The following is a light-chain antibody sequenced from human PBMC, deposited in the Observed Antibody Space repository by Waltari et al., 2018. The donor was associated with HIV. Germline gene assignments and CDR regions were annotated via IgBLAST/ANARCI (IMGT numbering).Light chain of an antibody. CDR1: SLRSYY. Sequence: SSELTQDPAVSVALGQTVRITCQGDSLRSYYASWYQQKPGQAPVLVIYGKNNRPSGFPDRFSGSSSGKTASLTSTGAQAEEEADYYCNSRDSSGNHLVFGGGTKLTVL. J-gene: IGLJ3*02. CDR3: NSRDSSGNHLV. CDR2: GKN. V-gene: IGLV3-19*01.